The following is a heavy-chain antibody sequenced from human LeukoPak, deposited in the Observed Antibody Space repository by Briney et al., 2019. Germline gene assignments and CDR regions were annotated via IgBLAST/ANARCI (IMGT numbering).Heavy chain of an antibody. CDR1: GFTFSSYW. D-gene: IGHD6-19*01. CDR2: INSDGSNT. CDR3: VRTSSAWYVFDN. J-gene: IGHJ4*02. Sequence: PGGSLRLSCAASGFTFSSYWMHWVRQAPGKGLVWVSRINSDGSNTGYADSVKGRFTISRDNAENTLYLQMNSLRAGDTAVYYCVRTSSAWYVFDNWGQGTLVIVSS. V-gene: IGHV3-74*01.